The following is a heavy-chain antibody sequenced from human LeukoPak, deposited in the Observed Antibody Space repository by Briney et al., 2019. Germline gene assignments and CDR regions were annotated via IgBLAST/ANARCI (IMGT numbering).Heavy chain of an antibody. CDR1: GFTFSSYA. J-gene: IGHJ4*02. Sequence: GGSLRLSCAASGFTFSSYAMHWVRQAPGKGLEWVAVISYDGSNKYYADSVKGRFTISRDNSKNTLYLQMNSLRAEDTAVYYCPIESLGYWGQGTLVTDSS. CDR2: ISYDGSNK. CDR3: PIESLGY. V-gene: IGHV3-30*04.